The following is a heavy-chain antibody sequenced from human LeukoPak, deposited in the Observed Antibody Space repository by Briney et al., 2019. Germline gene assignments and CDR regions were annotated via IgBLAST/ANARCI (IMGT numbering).Heavy chain of an antibody. Sequence: GGSLRLSCAASGFTFSTYAMSWVPPAPGEGLGGVSDINDRGVSIYYADSVRGRFTLSRDNSKNTLYLQMNSLRAEDTPVYYLAKGLGEDFWSGSAYFDWGQGTLVSVPS. D-gene: IGHD3-3*01. CDR3: AKGLGEDFWSGSAYFD. J-gene: IGHJ4*02. V-gene: IGHV3-23*01. CDR1: GFTFSTYA. CDR2: INDRGVSI.